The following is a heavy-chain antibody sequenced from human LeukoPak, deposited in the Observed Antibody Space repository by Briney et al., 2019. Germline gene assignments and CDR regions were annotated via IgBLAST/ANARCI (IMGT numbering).Heavy chain of an antibody. D-gene: IGHD3-22*01. CDR1: GYSISSGYY. CDR2: ICHSGST. CDR3: AREHYDSSGYGY. J-gene: IGHJ4*02. V-gene: IGHV4-38-2*02. Sequence: PSETLSLTCTVSGYSISSGYYWGWIRQPPGKGLEWIGSICHSGSTYYNPSLKSRVTISVDTSKNQFSLKLSSVTAADTAVYYCAREHYDSSGYGYWGQGTLVTVSS.